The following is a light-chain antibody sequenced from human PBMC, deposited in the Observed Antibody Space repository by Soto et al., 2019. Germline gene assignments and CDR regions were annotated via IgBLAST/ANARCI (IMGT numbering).Light chain of an antibody. J-gene: IGLJ3*02. CDR2: WNT. V-gene: IGLV1-47*01. CDR1: SSNIGINY. Sequence: QSVLTQPPSASGTPGQRVTISCSGSSSNIGINYVYWHQQLPGTAPKLLIYWNTQRPSGVPDRFSGSKSGTSASLAISGLRSEDVAVYYCAAWDDRLSGWVFGGGTKLTVL. CDR3: AAWDDRLSGWV.